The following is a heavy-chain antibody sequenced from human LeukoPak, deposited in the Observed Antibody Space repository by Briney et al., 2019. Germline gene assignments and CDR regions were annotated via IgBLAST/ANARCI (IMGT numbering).Heavy chain of an antibody. CDR1: GFTVSGNY. V-gene: IGHV3-66*01. CDR2: IRRGGNT. D-gene: IGHD3-10*01. J-gene: IGHJ4*02. Sequence: PGGSLRLSCAASGFTVSGNYMSWVRQAPGKGLEWLSVIRRGGNTYYADSVKGRFTISRDSSKNTVFLQMDSLRAEDTAVYYCARDPGYGLGVDYGDYWGQGTLVTVSS. CDR3: ARDPGYGLGVDYGDY.